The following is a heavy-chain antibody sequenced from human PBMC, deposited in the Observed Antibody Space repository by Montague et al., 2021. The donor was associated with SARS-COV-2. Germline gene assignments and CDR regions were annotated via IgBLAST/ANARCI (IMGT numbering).Heavy chain of an antibody. CDR3: ARLSGVAPRCYYEGMDV. V-gene: IGHV2-70*11. D-gene: IGHD7-27*01. J-gene: IGHJ6*02. Sequence: PALVKPTQTLTPTCTFSGFSLRTAETCVSWIRQPPGKAPQWLARIDWDGDKYYSRTLETRVSISTDTAKTQVVLTMTNVDPMDTATYYCARLSGVAPRCYYEGMDVWGQGTAVTVSS. CDR1: GFSLRTAETC. CDR2: IDWDGDK.